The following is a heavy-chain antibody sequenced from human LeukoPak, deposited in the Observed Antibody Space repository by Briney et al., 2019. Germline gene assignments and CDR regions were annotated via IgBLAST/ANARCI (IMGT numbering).Heavy chain of an antibody. J-gene: IGHJ3*02. Sequence: PGGSLRLSCAASGFTFSSYGMHWVRQAPGKGLEWVAVIWYDGSNKYYVDSVKGRFTISRDNSKNTLYLQMNSLRAEDTAVYYCAREAFDYGDYGLHPDAFDIWGQGTMVTVSS. V-gene: IGHV3-33*01. CDR3: AREAFDYGDYGLHPDAFDI. CDR2: IWYDGSNK. CDR1: GFTFSSYG. D-gene: IGHD4-17*01.